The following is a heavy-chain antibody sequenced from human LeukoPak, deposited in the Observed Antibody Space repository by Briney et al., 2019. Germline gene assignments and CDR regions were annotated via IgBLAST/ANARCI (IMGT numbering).Heavy chain of an antibody. V-gene: IGHV4-34*01. D-gene: IGHD6-13*01. Sequence: SETLSLTCAVYGGSFSGYYWSWIRQPPGKGLEWIGEINHSGSTNYNPSLKSRVTISVDTSKNQFSLKLSSVTAADTAVYYCARGRGYSSSWVRGLSWFDPWGQGTLVTVSS. CDR3: ARGRGYSSSWVRGLSWFDP. CDR1: GGSFSGYY. CDR2: INHSGST. J-gene: IGHJ5*02.